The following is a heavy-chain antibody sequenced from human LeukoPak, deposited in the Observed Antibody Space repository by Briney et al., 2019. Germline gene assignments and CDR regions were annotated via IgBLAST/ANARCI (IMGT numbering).Heavy chain of an antibody. V-gene: IGHV3-30*03. CDR2: ISYDGSNK. J-gene: IGHJ5*02. Sequence: GGSLRLSCAASGFTFSSYGMHWVRQAPGKGLEWVAVISYDGSNKYYADSVKGRFTISRDNSKNTLYLQMNSLRAEDTAVYYCATAELYSSGWYALLGRTKPNWFDPWGQGTLVTVSS. CDR3: ATAELYSSGWYALLGRTKPNWFDP. D-gene: IGHD6-19*01. CDR1: GFTFSSYG.